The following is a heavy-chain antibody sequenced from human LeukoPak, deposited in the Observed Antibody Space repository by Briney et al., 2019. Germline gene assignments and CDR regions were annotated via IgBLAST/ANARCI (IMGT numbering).Heavy chain of an antibody. CDR1: GFTFDDYA. CDR2: ISWNSGST. Sequence: GRSLRLSCAASGFTFDDYAMHWVRQAPGKGLEWVSGISWNSGSTGYADSVKGRFTISRDNAKNSLYLQMNSLRAEDTALYYCAKDFYSSGWTGPPDYWGQGTLVTVSS. J-gene: IGHJ4*02. V-gene: IGHV3-9*01. D-gene: IGHD6-19*01. CDR3: AKDFYSSGWTGPPDY.